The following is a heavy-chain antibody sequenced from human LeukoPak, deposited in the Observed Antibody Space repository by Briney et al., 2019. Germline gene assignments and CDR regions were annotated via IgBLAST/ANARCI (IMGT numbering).Heavy chain of an antibody. D-gene: IGHD3-3*01. J-gene: IGHJ3*02. CDR2: IKQDGSEK. V-gene: IGHV3-7*01. CDR3: ARDGLRFLEWLLENDAFDI. Sequence: PGGSLRLSCAASGFTFSSYWMSWVRQAPGKGLEWVANIKQDGSEKYYVDSVKGRFTISGDNAKNSLYLQMNSLRAEDTAVYYCARDGLRFLEWLLENDAFDIWGQGTMVTVSS. CDR1: GFTFSSYW.